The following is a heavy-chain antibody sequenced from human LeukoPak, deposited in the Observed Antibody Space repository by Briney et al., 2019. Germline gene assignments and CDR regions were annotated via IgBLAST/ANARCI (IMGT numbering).Heavy chain of an antibody. V-gene: IGHV1-24*01. CDR3: ATDGVAVIWSRREIVAYALDI. Sequence: GASVKVSCKVSGYTLTELSMHWVRQAPGKGLEWMGGFDPEDGETIYARKFQGRVTMTEDTSTDTAYMELSSLRSEDTAVYYCATDGVAVIWSRREIVAYALDIWGQGTMVTVSS. J-gene: IGHJ3*02. CDR2: FDPEDGET. CDR1: GYTLTELS. D-gene: IGHD3-3*01.